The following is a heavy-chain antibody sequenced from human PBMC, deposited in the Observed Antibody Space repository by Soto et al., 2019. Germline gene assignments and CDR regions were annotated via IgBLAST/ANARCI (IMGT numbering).Heavy chain of an antibody. CDR3: ARDSSGWQYYYSGMDI. Sequence: QVQLVESGGGVVQPGRSLRLSCAASGFTFSSYDMHWVRQAPGKGLEWVAVISNDGSNKYYADSVKGRFTISRDNSKNTLYLQMNSLRAEDTAVYYCARDSSGWQYYYSGMDIWGQATTVTVSS. J-gene: IGHJ6*02. D-gene: IGHD6-19*01. CDR2: ISNDGSNK. V-gene: IGHV3-30-3*01. CDR1: GFTFSSYD.